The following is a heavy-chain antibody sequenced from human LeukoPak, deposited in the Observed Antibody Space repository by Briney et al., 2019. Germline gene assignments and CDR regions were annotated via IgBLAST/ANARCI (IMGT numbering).Heavy chain of an antibody. J-gene: IGHJ4*02. V-gene: IGHV4-59*01. D-gene: IGHD6-19*01. CDR3: ARGGSGWLFDY. Sequence: PSETLSLTCTVSGGSIRSYYWSWIRQPPGKGLGWIGYIYYSGSTNYNPSLKSRVTISVDTSKNQFSLKVSSVTAADTAVYYCARGGSGWLFDYWGQGTLVTVSS. CDR1: GGSIRSYY. CDR2: IYYSGST.